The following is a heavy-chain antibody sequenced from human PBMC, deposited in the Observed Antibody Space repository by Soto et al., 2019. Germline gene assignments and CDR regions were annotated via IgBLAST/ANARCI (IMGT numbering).Heavy chain of an antibody. CDR1: GFTFSSYA. Sequence: PGGSLRLSCAASGFTFSSYAMSWVRQAPGKGLEWVSAISSSGENTFYTDSVKGRFTISRDNSKNTLYLQMNSLRVEDTAVYYCAKKGLVGCFDFWCLATLLSGST. V-gene: IGHV3-23*01. J-gene: IGHJ4*02. D-gene: IGHD6-6*01. CDR2: ISSSGENT. CDR3: AKKGLVGCFDF.